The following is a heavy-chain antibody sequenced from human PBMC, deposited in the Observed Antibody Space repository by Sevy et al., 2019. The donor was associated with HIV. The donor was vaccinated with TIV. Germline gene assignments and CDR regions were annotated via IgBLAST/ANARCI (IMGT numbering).Heavy chain of an antibody. Sequence: GGSLRLSCAASGFIFSNFAMHWVRQAPGKGLEWVAVMSYDGSHKYYADSVRGRFTVSRDNSRNILSLEMNSLRREDTAVYYCARGENNNGFFHHWGQGTLVTVSS. CDR3: ARGENNNGFFHH. V-gene: IGHV3-30*04. J-gene: IGHJ1*01. CDR2: MSYDGSHK. D-gene: IGHD1-20*01. CDR1: GFIFSNFA.